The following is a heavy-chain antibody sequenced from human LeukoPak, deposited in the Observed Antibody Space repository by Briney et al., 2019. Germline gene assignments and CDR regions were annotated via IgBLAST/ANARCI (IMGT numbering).Heavy chain of an antibody. V-gene: IGHV1-2*02. Sequence: GASVTVSCKASGYTFTGYYMHWVRQAPGQGLEWMGWINPNSGGTNYAQKFQGRVTMTRDTSISTAYMELSRLRSDDTAVYYCARNVVVVPAAKYFGYWGQGTLVTVSS. CDR1: GYTFTGYY. CDR2: INPNSGGT. J-gene: IGHJ4*02. CDR3: ARNVVVVPAAKYFGY. D-gene: IGHD2-2*01.